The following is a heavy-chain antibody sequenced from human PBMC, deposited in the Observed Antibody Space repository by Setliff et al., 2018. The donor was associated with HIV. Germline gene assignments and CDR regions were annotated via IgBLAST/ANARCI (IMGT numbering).Heavy chain of an antibody. V-gene: IGHV4-59*11. Sequence: SETLSLTCTVSGGSISSHYWNWIRQPPGKGLEWIGYIYNSGTTNHNPSLRSRVATSVDTSKKQFSLKLSSVTAVDTAVYFCARGGSAMVPGRNYWYFDLWGRGTLVTVSS. CDR2: IYNSGTT. CDR1: GGSISSHY. D-gene: IGHD5-18*01. CDR3: ARGGSAMVPGRNYWYFDL. J-gene: IGHJ2*01.